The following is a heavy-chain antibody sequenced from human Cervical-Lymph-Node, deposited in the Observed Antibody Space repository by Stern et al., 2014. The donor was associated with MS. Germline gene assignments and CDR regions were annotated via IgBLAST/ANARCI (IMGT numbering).Heavy chain of an antibody. CDR1: GFIFRSYG. CDR2: IWFDGSNK. Sequence: VHLVESGGGVVQPGRSLRLSCAASGFIFRSYGMHWVRQAPGKGLDWVAVIWFDGSNKFYADSVKGRFTISRDDSKNTLYLQMNSLRAEDTAVYYCARGPLRDGMDVWGQGTAVTVSS. CDR3: ARGPLRDGMDV. D-gene: IGHD2-21*01. V-gene: IGHV3-33*01. J-gene: IGHJ6*02.